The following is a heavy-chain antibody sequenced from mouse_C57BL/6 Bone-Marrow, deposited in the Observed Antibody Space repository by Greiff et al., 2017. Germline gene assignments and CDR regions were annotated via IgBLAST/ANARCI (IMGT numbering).Heavy chain of an antibody. CDR1: GYTFTSYW. V-gene: IGHV1-52*01. CDR3: ARRCDERRYFDV. Sequence: QVHVKQPGAELVRPGSSVKLSCKASGYTFTSYWMHWVKQRPIQGLEWIGNFDPSDSETHYNQKFKDKATLTVDKSSSTAYMQLSSLTSEDSAVYYCARRCDERRYFDVWGTGTTVTVSS. J-gene: IGHJ1*03. CDR2: FDPSDSET.